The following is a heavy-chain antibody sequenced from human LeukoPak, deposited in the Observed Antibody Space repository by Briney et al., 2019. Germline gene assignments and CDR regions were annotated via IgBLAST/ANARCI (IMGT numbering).Heavy chain of an antibody. V-gene: IGHV3-21*04. J-gene: IGHJ5*02. CDR3: ALPGSVAARKNWFDP. CDR1: GFTFSSYS. Sequence: GGSLRLSCAASGFTFSSYSMNWVRQAPGRGLEWVSSISSSSSYIYYADSVKGRFTISRENAKDSLYLQMNSLRAEDTPVYYCALPGSVAARKNWFDPWGQGTLVTVSS. CDR2: ISSSSSYI. D-gene: IGHD6-6*01.